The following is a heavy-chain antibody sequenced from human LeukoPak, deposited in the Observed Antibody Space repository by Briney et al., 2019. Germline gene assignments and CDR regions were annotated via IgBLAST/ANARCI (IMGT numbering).Heavy chain of an antibody. V-gene: IGHV4-4*07. CDR1: GDSISDYY. J-gene: IGHJ4*02. D-gene: IGHD1-14*01. CDR2: IYRTGTT. Sequence: SETLSLTCTVSGDSISDYYWTWIRQSAEKGLEWIGRIYRTGTTNYNPSLKSRLTMPIDTSKNQFSLRLTSVTAADTAVYYCARVRDPRYNFFDSWGQGTLVTVSS. CDR3: ARVRDPRYNFFDS.